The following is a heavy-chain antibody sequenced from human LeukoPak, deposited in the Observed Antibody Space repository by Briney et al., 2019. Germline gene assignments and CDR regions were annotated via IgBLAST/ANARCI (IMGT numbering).Heavy chain of an antibody. CDR3: ARILVNWNDESYFDY. Sequence: SETLSLTCTASGGSISSYYWSWIRQPPGKGLEWIGYIYYSGSTNYNPSLKSRVTISVDTSKNQFSLKLSSVTAADTAVYYCARILVNWNDESYFDYWGQGTLVTVSS. D-gene: IGHD1-1*01. CDR1: GGSISSYY. V-gene: IGHV4-59*08. CDR2: IYYSGST. J-gene: IGHJ4*02.